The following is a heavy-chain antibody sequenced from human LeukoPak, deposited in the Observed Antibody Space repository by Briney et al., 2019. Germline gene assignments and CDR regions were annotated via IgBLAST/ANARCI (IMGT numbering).Heavy chain of an antibody. V-gene: IGHV1-2*06. Sequence: ASVKVSCKASGYTFTGYYMHWVRQASGQGLEWMGRINPNSGGTNYAQNFQGRVTMTRDTSINTAYMELSRLKSDDTAVYYCARVTDYYYDTSGYYVWGQGTLVTVSS. D-gene: IGHD3-22*01. J-gene: IGHJ4*02. CDR1: GYTFTGYY. CDR2: INPNSGGT. CDR3: ARVTDYYYDTSGYYV.